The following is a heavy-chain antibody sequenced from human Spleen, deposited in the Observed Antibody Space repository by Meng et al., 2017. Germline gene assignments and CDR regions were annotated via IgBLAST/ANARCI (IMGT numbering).Heavy chain of an antibody. V-gene: IGHV4-34*02. CDR1: GGSFRDYY. Sequence: QVQRQQWGARLLKPSETLPLTCVVSGGSFRDYYWSWIRQPPGKGLEWIGEINHSGSTNYNPSLESRATISVDTSQNNLSLKLSSVTAADSAVYYCARGPTTMAHDFDYWGQGTLVTVSS. CDR2: INHSGST. D-gene: IGHD4-11*01. J-gene: IGHJ4*02. CDR3: ARGPTTMAHDFDY.